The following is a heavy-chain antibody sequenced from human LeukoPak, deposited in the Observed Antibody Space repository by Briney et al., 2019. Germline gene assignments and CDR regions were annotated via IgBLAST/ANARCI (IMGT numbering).Heavy chain of an antibody. J-gene: IGHJ4*02. CDR2: IITSGGST. D-gene: IGHD3-16*01. CDR1: GFIFNQYC. CDR3: ARDPRGDFVWGHRFDY. Sequence: PGGSLRLSCGASGFIFNQYCMGWVRQAPGMGPEWVSYIITSGGSTYYSASAKGRFTISRDNARNSLFLQLRRLTAEDTAVYYCARDPRGDFVWGHRFDYWGQGVLVTVSS. V-gene: IGHV3-11*01.